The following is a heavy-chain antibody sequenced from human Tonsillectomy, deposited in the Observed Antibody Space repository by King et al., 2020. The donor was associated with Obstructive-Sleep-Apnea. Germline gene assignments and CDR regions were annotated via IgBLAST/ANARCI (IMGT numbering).Heavy chain of an antibody. CDR1: GGTFSNYA. D-gene: IGHD4-17*01. J-gene: IGHJ6*02. V-gene: IGHV1-69*09. Sequence: VQPVQSGAEVKKPGSSVKVPCKASGGTFSNYAINWVRQAPGQGLEWMGRIIPILDIANYAQNFQGRATITADKSTSTAYMELNSLRSADTAVYYCARCPFYGSDYYYGMDVWGQGTTVTVSS. CDR2: IIPILDIA. CDR3: ARCPFYGSDYYYGMDV.